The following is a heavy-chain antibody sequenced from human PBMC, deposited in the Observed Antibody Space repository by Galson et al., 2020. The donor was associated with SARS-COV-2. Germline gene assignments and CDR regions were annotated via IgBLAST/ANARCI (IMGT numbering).Heavy chain of an antibody. CDR2: IYYSGNT. V-gene: IGHV4-31*03. CDR1: GGSISSGGYY. D-gene: IGHD5-12*01. J-gene: IGHJ4*02. CDR3: ARVRTPGYSGYDFVY. Sequence: SETLSLTCTVSGGSISSGGYYWSWIRQHPGKGLEWIGYIYYSGNTYYNPSLKSRVTISVDTSKNQFSLKLSSVTAADTAVYYCARVRTPGYSGYDFVYWGQGTLVTVSS.